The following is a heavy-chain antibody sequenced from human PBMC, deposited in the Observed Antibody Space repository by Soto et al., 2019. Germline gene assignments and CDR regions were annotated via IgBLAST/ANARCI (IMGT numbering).Heavy chain of an antibody. CDR1: GFTFSSYA. CDR2: ISGSGDST. V-gene: IGHV3-23*01. CDR3: AKRTVGWYFEL. J-gene: IGHJ2*01. Sequence: EVQLLESGGGLVQPGGSLRLSCAASGFTFSSYAMSWVRQAPGKGLEWVSAISGSGDSTYYADSVKGRFTISRDNSKNTQYLQMNSRRAEDTAVYYCAKRTVGWYFELWGRGTLVTVSS. D-gene: IGHD4-17*01.